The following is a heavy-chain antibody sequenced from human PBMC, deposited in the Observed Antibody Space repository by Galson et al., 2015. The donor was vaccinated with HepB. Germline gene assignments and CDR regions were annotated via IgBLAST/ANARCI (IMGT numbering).Heavy chain of an antibody. CDR2: IIPILGIA. D-gene: IGHD6-19*01. V-gene: IGHV1-69*10. CDR1: GGTFSSYA. CDR3: ARFIAVAGMVNAFDF. Sequence: SVKVSCKASGGTFSSYAISWVRQAPGQGLEWMGGIIPILGIANYAQKFQGRVTITADKSTSTAYMELSSLRSEDTAVYYCARFIAVAGMVNAFDFWGQGTMVTVSS. J-gene: IGHJ3*01.